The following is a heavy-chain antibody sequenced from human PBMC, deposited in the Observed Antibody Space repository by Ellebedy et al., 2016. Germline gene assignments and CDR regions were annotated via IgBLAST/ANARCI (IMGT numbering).Heavy chain of an antibody. V-gene: IGHV1-3*04. CDR1: GYTFTTYA. D-gene: IGHD6-19*01. CDR2: INTGNGNT. Sequence: ASVKVSCKASGYTFTTYAMHWARQAPGQGLEWMGRINTGNGNTKYSQNFQGRVTITRDTSASTAYMELSSLRSEDTAVYHCARVEYSSGWYLEGAFDIWGQGTMVTVSS. J-gene: IGHJ3*02. CDR3: ARVEYSSGWYLEGAFDI.